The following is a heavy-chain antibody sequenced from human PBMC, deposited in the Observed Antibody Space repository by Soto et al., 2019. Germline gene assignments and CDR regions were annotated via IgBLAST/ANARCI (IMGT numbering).Heavy chain of an antibody. CDR3: ATPVVGSDSFDI. Sequence: QVQLVQSGAEVKKPGASVKVSCKVSGYTLKELSMNWVRQAPGKGLEWMGGFDPEEGESIYAQKFQGRVTMTEDTSTDTAYMELSSLRSEDTAVYYCATPVVGSDSFDIWCQGTLVTVSS. J-gene: IGHJ3*02. CDR2: FDPEEGES. D-gene: IGHD2-15*01. V-gene: IGHV1-24*01. CDR1: GYTLKELS.